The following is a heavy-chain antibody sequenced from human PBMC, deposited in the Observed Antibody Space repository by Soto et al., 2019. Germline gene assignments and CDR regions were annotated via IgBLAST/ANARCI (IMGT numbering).Heavy chain of an antibody. D-gene: IGHD6-13*01. CDR3: AIELGRSNQFDH. J-gene: IGHJ4*02. Sequence: SESLSLTCAVYGGSFSGYYWSWIRQPPGKGLEWIGEINHSGSTNYNPSLKSRVTISVDASKNQFSLKLSSVTAADTAVYYCAIELGRSNQFDHWGQGAMVTVSS. CDR2: INHSGST. V-gene: IGHV4-34*01. CDR1: GGSFSGYY.